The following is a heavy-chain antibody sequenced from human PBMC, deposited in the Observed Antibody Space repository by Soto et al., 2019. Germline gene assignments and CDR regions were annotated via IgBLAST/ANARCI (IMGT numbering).Heavy chain of an antibody. CDR3: ARLLNYYDSSGYYENVYYYYGMDV. Sequence: GESLKISCKGSGYSFTSYWISWVRQMPGKGLEWMGRIDPSDSYTNYSPSFQGHVTISADKFISTAYLQWSSLKASDTAMYYCARLLNYYDSSGYYENVYYYYGMDVWGQGTTVTVSS. V-gene: IGHV5-10-1*01. D-gene: IGHD3-22*01. J-gene: IGHJ6*02. CDR2: IDPSDSYT. CDR1: GYSFTSYW.